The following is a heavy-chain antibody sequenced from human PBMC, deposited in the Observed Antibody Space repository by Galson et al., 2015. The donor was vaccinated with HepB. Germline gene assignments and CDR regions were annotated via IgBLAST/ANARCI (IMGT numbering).Heavy chain of an antibody. CDR3: ARDYDYVWGSYRYSAFGGFDI. V-gene: IGHV1-69*13. CDR2: IIPIFGTA. D-gene: IGHD3-16*02. CDR1: GGTFSSYA. J-gene: IGHJ3*02. Sequence: SVKVSCKASGGTFSSYAISWVRQAPGQGLEWMGGIIPIFGTANYAQKFQGRVTITADESTSTAYMELSSLRSEDTAVYYCARDYDYVWGSYRYSAFGGFDIWGQGTMVTVSS.